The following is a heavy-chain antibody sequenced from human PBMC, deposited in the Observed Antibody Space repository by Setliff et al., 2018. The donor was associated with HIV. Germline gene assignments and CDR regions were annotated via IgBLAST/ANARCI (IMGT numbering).Heavy chain of an antibody. CDR3: AGDLSPDLGYFDY. CDR2: IYYSGST. Sequence: TLSLTCTVSGGSISSGDYFWSWIRQHPGKGLEWIGYIYYSGSTYYSPSLKSRVTISVDTSKNQFSLKLSSVTAADTAVYYCAGDLSPDLGYFDYWGQGTLVTVSS. D-gene: IGHD7-27*01. CDR1: GGSISSGDYF. V-gene: IGHV4-31*03. J-gene: IGHJ4*02.